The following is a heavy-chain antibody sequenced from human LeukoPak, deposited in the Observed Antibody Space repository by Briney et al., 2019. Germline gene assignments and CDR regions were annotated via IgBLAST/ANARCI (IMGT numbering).Heavy chain of an antibody. CDR1: GFTFDDYA. D-gene: IGHD6-19*01. J-gene: IGHJ1*01. V-gene: IGHV3-9*01. Sequence: PGGSLRLSCAASGFTFDDYAMHWVRQAPGKGLEWVSGISWNSGSIGYADSVKGRFTISRDNAKNSLYLQMNSLRAEDTALYYCAKGAVAASGYFQHWGQGTLVTVSS. CDR2: ISWNSGSI. CDR3: AKGAVAASGYFQH.